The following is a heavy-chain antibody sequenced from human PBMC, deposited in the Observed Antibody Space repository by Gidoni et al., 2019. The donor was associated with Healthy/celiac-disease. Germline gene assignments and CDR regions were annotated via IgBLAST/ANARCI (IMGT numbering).Heavy chain of an antibody. CDR2: IYYSGST. J-gene: IGHJ5*02. CDR3: ARERGYCSGGSCWSSHNWFDP. D-gene: IGHD2-15*01. CDR1: GGSIRSGGYY. V-gene: IGHV4-31*03. Sequence: QVQLQESGPGLVKPSQPLSLTCTFPGGSIRSGGYYRSWIRQHPGKGLEWIGYIYYSGSTYYNPSLKSRVTISVDTSKNQFSLKLSSVTAADTAVYYCARERGYCSGGSCWSSHNWFDPWGQGTLVTVSS.